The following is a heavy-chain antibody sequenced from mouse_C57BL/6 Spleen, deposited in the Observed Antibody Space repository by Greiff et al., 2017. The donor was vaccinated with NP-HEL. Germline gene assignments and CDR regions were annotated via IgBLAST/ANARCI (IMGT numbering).Heavy chain of an antibody. CDR3: ARSGGDYGWFAY. Sequence: QVQLQQPGAELVKPGASVKLSCKASGYTFTSYWMQWVKQRPGQGLEWIGEIDPSDSYTNYNQKIKGKATLTVDTSSSTAYMQLSSLTSEDSAVYYCARSGGDYGWFAYWGQGTLVTVSA. V-gene: IGHV1-50*01. J-gene: IGHJ3*01. CDR1: GYTFTSYW. CDR2: IDPSDSYT. D-gene: IGHD2-4*01.